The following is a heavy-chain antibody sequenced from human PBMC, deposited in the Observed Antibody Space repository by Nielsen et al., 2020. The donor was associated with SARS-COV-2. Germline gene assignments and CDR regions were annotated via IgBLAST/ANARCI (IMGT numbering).Heavy chain of an antibody. Sequence: GESLKISCVVSGFNFRGYWMTWVRQAPGKALEWVSSISSSGGSPSGGSTLYADSVKGRFTISRDNSRNTLYLQMHSLRAEDAAIYYCAKDGGDFVAVVAPYFHYWGQGTLVTVSS. CDR3: AKDGGDFVAVVAPYFHY. D-gene: IGHD2-15*01. CDR1: GFNFRGYW. J-gene: IGHJ4*02. CDR2: ISSSGGSPSGGST. V-gene: IGHV3-23*01.